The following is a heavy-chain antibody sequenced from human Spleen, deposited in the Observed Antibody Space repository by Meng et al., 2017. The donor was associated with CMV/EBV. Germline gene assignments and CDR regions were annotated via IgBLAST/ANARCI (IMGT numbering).Heavy chain of an antibody. J-gene: IGHJ4*02. D-gene: IGHD5-24*01. CDR3: ARDDGYNPYGRDY. V-gene: IGHV3-21*01. CDR1: GFTFDDYA. Sequence: GESLKISCAASGFTFDDYAMHWVRQAPGKGLEWVSSISSSSSYIYYADSVKGRFTISRDNAKNSLYLQMNSLRAEDTAVYYCARDDGYNPYGRDYWGQGRLVTVSS. CDR2: ISSSSSYI.